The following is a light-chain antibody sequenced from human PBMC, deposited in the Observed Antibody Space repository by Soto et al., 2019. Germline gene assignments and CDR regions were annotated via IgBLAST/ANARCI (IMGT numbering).Light chain of an antibody. J-gene: IGLJ2*01. Sequence: QLVLTQSSSASASLGSSVKLTCTLSSGHSSYIIAWHQQQPGKAPRYLMKLEGSGSYNKGSGVPDRFSGSSSGADRYLTISYLQSEDEADYYCETWDSKVFGGGTKVTVL. CDR2: LEGSGSY. CDR3: ETWDSKV. V-gene: IGLV4-60*03. CDR1: SGHSSYI.